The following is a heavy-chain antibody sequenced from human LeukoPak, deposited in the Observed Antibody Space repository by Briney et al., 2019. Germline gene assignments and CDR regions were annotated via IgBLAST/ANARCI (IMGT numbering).Heavy chain of an antibody. V-gene: IGHV4-4*02. D-gene: IGHD4-17*01. CDR3: ATYFYGEYGSYYFDY. J-gene: IGHJ4*02. CDR1: GAFITNSHW. Sequence: PSGTLSLTCAVSGAFITNSHWWSWARQPPGKGLEWIGGIYHSGTTNYNPSLQSRVTMSVDKSKNQFSLKLSSVTAADTAVYYCATYFYGEYGSYYFDYWGQGTLVTISS. CDR2: IYHSGTT.